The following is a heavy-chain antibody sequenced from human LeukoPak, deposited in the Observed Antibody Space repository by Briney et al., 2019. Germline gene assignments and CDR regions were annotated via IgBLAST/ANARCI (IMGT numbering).Heavy chain of an antibody. CDR3: ARGDPYADL. V-gene: IGHV3-48*03. D-gene: IGHD2-2*01. CDR2: ITISGNTR. CDR1: GFSFSTYE. J-gene: IGHJ5*02. Sequence: GGSLRLSRAPSGFSFSTYEMNWVRQAPGKGLEWVSDITISGNTRNYADSVKGRFTISRDNARNSLYLQMNSLRVEDTAVYYCARGDPYADLWGQGTLVTVAS.